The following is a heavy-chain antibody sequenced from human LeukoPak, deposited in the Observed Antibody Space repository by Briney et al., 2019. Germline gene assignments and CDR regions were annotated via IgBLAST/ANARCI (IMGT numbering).Heavy chain of an antibody. CDR3: AREVVVPAAMCSFDP. Sequence: SETLSLTCTVSGGSISSGGYYWSWIRQHPGKGLEWIGYIYYSGSTYYNPSLKSRVTISVDTSKNQFSLKLSSVTAADTAVYYCAREVVVPAAMCSFDPWGQGTLVTVSS. V-gene: IGHV4-31*03. CDR2: IYYSGST. J-gene: IGHJ5*02. D-gene: IGHD2-2*01. CDR1: GGSISSGGYY.